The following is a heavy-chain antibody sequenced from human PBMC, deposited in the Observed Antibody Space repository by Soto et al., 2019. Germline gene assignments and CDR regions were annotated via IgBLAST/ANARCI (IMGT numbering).Heavy chain of an antibody. D-gene: IGHD4-17*01. Sequence: EVQLVESGGGLVQPGRSLRLSCVASGFIADDYAMHWVRQAPGRGLEWVSGISSNSATINYADSVKGRFTISRDNAKNSRFLQMNSLRPEDTAFYYCAKDMKWGGMTTIHYFDSWGQGTLVTVSS. CDR1: GFIADDYA. J-gene: IGHJ4*02. CDR3: AKDMKWGGMTTIHYFDS. CDR2: ISSNSATI. V-gene: IGHV3-9*02.